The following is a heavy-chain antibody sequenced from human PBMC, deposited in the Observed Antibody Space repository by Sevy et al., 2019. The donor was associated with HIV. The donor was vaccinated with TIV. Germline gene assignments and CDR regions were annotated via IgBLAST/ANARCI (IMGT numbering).Heavy chain of an antibody. CDR2: IRSKANTYTT. Sequence: GGFLRLSCAASGFTFSDATMHWVRQASGKGLEWIGRIRSKANTYTTAYAASVKGRFIIARDDSKITAYLQMNRLRPEETAKYYCTFSSDQYKYGWDVWGQGTTVTVSS. D-gene: IGHD1-1*01. J-gene: IGHJ6*02. V-gene: IGHV3-73*01. CDR3: TFSSDQYKYGWDV. CDR1: GFTFSDAT.